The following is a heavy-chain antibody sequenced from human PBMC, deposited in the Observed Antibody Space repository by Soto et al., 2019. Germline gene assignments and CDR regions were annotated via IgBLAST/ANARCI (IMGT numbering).Heavy chain of an antibody. CDR3: ARDTGSSGHPDS. Sequence: INPSGGSTSYAQKFQGRVTMTRDTSTSTVYMELSSLRSEDTAVYYCARDTGSSGHPDSWGQGTLVTLAS. D-gene: IGHD3-22*01. J-gene: IGHJ4*02. CDR2: INPSGGST. V-gene: IGHV1-46*01.